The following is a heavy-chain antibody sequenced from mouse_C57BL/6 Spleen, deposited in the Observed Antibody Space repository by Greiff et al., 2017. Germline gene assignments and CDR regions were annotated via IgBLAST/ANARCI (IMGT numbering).Heavy chain of an antibody. D-gene: IGHD2-1*01. V-gene: IGHV1-69*01. CDR2: IDPSDSYT. Sequence: QVQLQQPGAELVMPGASVKLSCKASGYTFTSYWMHWVKQRPGQGLEWIGEIDPSDSYTNYNQKFKGKSTLTVDKYSSTAYMQLSSLTSEDSAVYYCARLRDGNPEYYAIDYWGQETSVTVSS. J-gene: IGHJ4*01. CDR3: ARLRDGNPEYYAIDY. CDR1: GYTFTSYW.